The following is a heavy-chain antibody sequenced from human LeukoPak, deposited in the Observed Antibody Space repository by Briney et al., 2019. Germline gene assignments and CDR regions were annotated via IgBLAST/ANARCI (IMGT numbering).Heavy chain of an antibody. CDR1: GFTFSSYW. D-gene: IGHD6-19*01. CDR3: ARDRSYSSGWYSDY. V-gene: IGHV3-7*01. CDR2: IKQDGSEK. J-gene: IGHJ4*02. Sequence: PGGSLRLSCAASGFTFSSYWMSWVRQAPGKGLEWVANIKQDGSEKYYVDSVKGGFTISRDNAKNSLYLQMNSLRAEDTAVYYCARDRSYSSGWYSDYWGQGTLVTVSS.